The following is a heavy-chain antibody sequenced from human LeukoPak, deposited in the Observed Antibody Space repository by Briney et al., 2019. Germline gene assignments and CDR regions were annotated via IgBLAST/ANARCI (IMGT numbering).Heavy chain of an antibody. CDR1: GGSISSYY. V-gene: IGHV4-59*08. CDR2: IYYSGST. Sequence: PSETLSLTCTVSGGSISSYYWSWIRQPPGKGLEWIGYIYYSGSTNYNPSLKSRVTISVDTSKNQFSLKLSSVTAADTAVYYCGLSHLAAGGRGDYWGQGTLVTVSS. CDR3: GLSHLAAGGRGDY. J-gene: IGHJ4*02. D-gene: IGHD6-13*01.